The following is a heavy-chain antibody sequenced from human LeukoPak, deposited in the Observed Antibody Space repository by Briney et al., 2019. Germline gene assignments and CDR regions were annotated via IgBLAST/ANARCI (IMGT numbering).Heavy chain of an antibody. D-gene: IGHD2-2*01. CDR1: GFTFSSYG. V-gene: IGHV3-30*02. CDR3: AKDGGSVVPASMDV. J-gene: IGHJ6*03. Sequence: GGSLRLSCAASGFTFSSYGVHWVRQAPGKGLEWVAFIRYDGSNKYYADSVKGRFTISRDNSRNTLYLQMNNLRAEDTAVYYCAKDGGSVVPASMDVWGKGTTVTVSS. CDR2: IRYDGSNK.